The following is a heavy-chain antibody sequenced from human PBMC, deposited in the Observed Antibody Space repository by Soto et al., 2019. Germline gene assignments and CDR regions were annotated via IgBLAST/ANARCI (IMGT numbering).Heavy chain of an antibody. CDR1: GYTFTSYG. Sequence: ASVKVSCKASGYTFTSYGISWVRQAPGQGLEWMGWISAYNGNTNYAQKLQGRVTMTTDTSTSTAYMELRSLRSDDTAVYYCARGGDRYYYDSSGYPPFDYWGQGTLVTVSS. J-gene: IGHJ4*02. D-gene: IGHD3-22*01. CDR2: ISAYNGNT. V-gene: IGHV1-18*01. CDR3: ARGGDRYYYDSSGYPPFDY.